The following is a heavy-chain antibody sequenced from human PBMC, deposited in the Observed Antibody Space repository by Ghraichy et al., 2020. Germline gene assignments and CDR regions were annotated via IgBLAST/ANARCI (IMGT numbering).Heavy chain of an antibody. Sequence: GSLRLSCTVSGDSIRSYYWSWIRQPPGKGLEWIGYIYYGGSTNYNPSLKSRVTISVDTSKSQFSLKLSSVTAADTAVYYCARGGGSSQLGYYYMDVWGKGTTVTVSS. J-gene: IGHJ6*03. CDR1: GDSIRSYY. CDR3: ARGGGSSQLGYYYMDV. V-gene: IGHV4-59*01. D-gene: IGHD6-13*01. CDR2: IYYGGST.